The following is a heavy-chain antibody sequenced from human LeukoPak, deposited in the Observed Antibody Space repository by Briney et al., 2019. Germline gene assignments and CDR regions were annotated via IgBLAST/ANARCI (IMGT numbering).Heavy chain of an antibody. V-gene: IGHV3-23*01. CDR2: ISGSGGST. D-gene: IGHD6-13*01. CDR1: GFTFSSYA. Sequence: GGSLRLSCAASGFTFSSYAMSWVRQAPGKGLEGVSAISGSGGSTYYADSVKGRFTISRDNSKNTLYLQMNSLRAEDTSVYYCAKDLVPNSSPRGYWGQGTLVTVSS. CDR3: AKDLVPNSSPRGY. J-gene: IGHJ4*02.